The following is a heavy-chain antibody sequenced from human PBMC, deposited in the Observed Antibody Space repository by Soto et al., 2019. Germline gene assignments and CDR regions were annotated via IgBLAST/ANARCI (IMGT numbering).Heavy chain of an antibody. Sequence: EVQLLESGGGLVQPGGSLRLSCAASGFTFNNYAMTWVRQAPGKGLEWVSAISGGGDTTSYADSVKGRFTVTRDGSKNTLYLPMTSLRAEDTALYYCAKGRGGSGSLTPRVDFWGQGPLVTVAS. D-gene: IGHD3-10*01. CDR3: AKGRGGSGSLTPRVDF. V-gene: IGHV3-23*01. CDR1: GFTFNNYA. CDR2: ISGGGDTT. J-gene: IGHJ4*02.